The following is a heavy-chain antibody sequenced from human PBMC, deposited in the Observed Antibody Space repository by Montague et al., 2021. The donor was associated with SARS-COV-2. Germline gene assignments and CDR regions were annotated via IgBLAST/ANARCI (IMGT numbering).Heavy chain of an antibody. D-gene: IGHD3-3*01. J-gene: IGHJ4*02. V-gene: IGHV4-38-2*02. CDR3: ARSGVGIFDFSYFDS. CDR1: GFSISSGYY. Sequence: SETLSLTCSVSGFSISSGYYWGWIRQTPGKGLEWIVSRYQNGATYYSPSLKRPVTILLDTSKNQFSLSLTSVTAADTAVYNCARSGVGIFDFSYFDSWGQGSLVIVSS. CDR2: RYQNGAT.